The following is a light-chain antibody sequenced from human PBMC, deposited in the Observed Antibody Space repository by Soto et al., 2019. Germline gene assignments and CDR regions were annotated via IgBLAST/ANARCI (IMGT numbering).Light chain of an antibody. CDR1: QSVSSTY. CDR3: QQYGSSPRYT. CDR2: GAS. J-gene: IGKJ2*01. V-gene: IGKV3-20*01. Sequence: EIVLTQSPGTLSLSPGEGATLSCRASQSVSSTYLNWYQHKPGQAPRLLIYGASNRATGIPDRFSGSGSGIDVSLSISRLEPADFAIDYCQQYGSSPRYTFGPGTKVEIK.